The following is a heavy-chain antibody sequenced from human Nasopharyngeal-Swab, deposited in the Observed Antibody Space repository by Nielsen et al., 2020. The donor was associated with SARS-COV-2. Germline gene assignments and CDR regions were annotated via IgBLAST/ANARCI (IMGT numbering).Heavy chain of an antibody. J-gene: IGHJ6*02. D-gene: IGHD6-13*01. Sequence: WIRQSPSRGLEGLGRTYYRSKWYNDYAVSVKSRITINPDTSKNQFSLQLNSVTPEDTAVYYCARDRGSSWPYCYYYGMDVWGQGTPVTVSS. CDR2: TYYRSKWYN. CDR3: ARDRGSSWPYCYYYGMDV. V-gene: IGHV6-1*01.